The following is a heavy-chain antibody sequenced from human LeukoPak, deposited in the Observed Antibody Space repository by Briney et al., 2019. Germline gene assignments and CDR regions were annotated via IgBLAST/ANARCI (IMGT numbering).Heavy chain of an antibody. CDR1: GFSLRTSGMR. J-gene: IGHJ4*02. D-gene: IGHD1-26*01. Sequence: SGPTLVNPTQTLTLTRTFSGFSLRTSGMRVSWIRQPPGKALEWLARIDWDDDKFYSTSLKTRLTISKDTSKNQVVLTMTNMDPVDTATYYCARLNSGTYLDYWGQGTLVTVSS. CDR2: IDWDDDK. V-gene: IGHV2-70*04. CDR3: ARLNSGTYLDY.